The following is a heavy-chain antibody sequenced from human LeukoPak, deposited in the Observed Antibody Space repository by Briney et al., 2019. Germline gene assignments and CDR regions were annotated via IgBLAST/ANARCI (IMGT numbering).Heavy chain of an antibody. J-gene: IGHJ4*02. Sequence: RASVKVSCKASGYTFTGYYMHWVRQAPGQGLEWVGIINPSGDPTTYAQKFQGRVTMTRDMSTSTVYMELSSLRSEDTAVYYCARDEGDGYNYGGLGYWGQGTLVTVSS. D-gene: IGHD5-24*01. CDR1: GYTFTGYY. V-gene: IGHV1-46*01. CDR3: ARDEGDGYNYGGLGY. CDR2: INPSGDPT.